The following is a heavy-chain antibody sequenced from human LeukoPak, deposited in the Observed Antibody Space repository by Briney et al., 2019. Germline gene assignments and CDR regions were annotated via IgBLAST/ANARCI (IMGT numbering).Heavy chain of an antibody. Sequence: SETLSLTCTVSGGSVSDYYWSWIRQSPGKGLERIGYIYYTGSTSYNPSLRSRVTTSADTSKNQFSLKLSSVTAADTAVYYCASRKLGNDYWGQGTLVTVSS. V-gene: IGHV4-59*02. CDR1: GGSVSDYY. CDR2: IYYTGST. J-gene: IGHJ4*02. CDR3: ASRKLGNDY. D-gene: IGHD7-27*01.